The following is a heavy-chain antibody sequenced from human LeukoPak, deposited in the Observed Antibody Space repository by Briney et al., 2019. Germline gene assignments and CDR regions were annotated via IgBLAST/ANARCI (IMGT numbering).Heavy chain of an antibody. CDR3: AKRYRSSWSSFDY. J-gene: IGHJ4*02. Sequence: PGRSLRLSCAASGFTFSSYAMHWVRQAPGKGLEWVAVISYDGSNKYYADSVKGRFTISRDNSKDTLYLQMNSLRAEDTAVYYCAKRYRSSWSSFDYWGQGTLVTVSS. V-gene: IGHV3-30-3*02. D-gene: IGHD6-13*01. CDR2: ISYDGSNK. CDR1: GFTFSSYA.